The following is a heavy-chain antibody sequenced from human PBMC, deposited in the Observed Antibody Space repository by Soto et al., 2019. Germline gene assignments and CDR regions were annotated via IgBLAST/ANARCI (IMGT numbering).Heavy chain of an antibody. Sequence: SGPTLVNPTQTLTLTCTFSGFSLSTSGMCVSWIRQPPGKALEWLALIDWDDDKSYSTSLKTRLTISKDTSTNQVVLTMTNMAPVDTTTYYCARAYSGYDLDYYYYYYGMDVWGQGTTVTVSS. CDR2: IDWDDDK. J-gene: IGHJ6*02. CDR1: GFSLSTSGMC. D-gene: IGHD5-12*01. V-gene: IGHV2-70*01. CDR3: ARAYSGYDLDYYYYYYGMDV.